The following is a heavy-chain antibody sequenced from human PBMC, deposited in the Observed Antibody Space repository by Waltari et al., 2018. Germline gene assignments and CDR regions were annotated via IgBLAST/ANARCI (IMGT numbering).Heavy chain of an antibody. D-gene: IGHD3-22*01. CDR2: MNXNSGNT. V-gene: IGHV1-8*03. CDR3: VLDSSGXXY. J-gene: IGHJ4*02. CDR1: GYTXTXYD. Sequence: QVQLVQSGAEVKKPGASVKVSXKASGYTXTXYDINWVRQATGQGLEXMGWMNXNSGNTXXXXXXQGRXXITRNTSIXTXYMELSXXRSEDTAXYXXVLDSSGXXYWGQGTXXXVXS.